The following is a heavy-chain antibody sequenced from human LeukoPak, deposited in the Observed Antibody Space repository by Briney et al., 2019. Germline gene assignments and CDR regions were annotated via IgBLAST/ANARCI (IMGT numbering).Heavy chain of an antibody. J-gene: IGHJ4*02. CDR1: GFTFSSYS. V-gene: IGHV3-21*01. CDR2: ISSSSSYI. Sequence: GGSLRLSCAASGFTFSSYSMNWVRQAPGKGLECVSSISSSSSYIYYADSVKGRFTISRDNAKNSLYLQMNSLRAEDTAVYYCAREEGVDGYNTEFDYWGQGTLVTVSS. CDR3: AREEGVDGYNTEFDY. D-gene: IGHD5-24*01.